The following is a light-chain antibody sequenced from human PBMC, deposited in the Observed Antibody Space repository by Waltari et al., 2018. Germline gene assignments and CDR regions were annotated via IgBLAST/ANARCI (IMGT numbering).Light chain of an antibody. CDR2: EVT. J-gene: IGLJ1*01. Sequence: QSALTQPPSASGSPGQSVTIPCTGTSSDVGAYNYVSLYQQYPGQAPKPIIYEVTNRPSGVPARFSGSKSGNTASLTVSGLQADDEADYYCCSHGGSNNFYIFGTGTTVTVL. V-gene: IGLV2-8*01. CDR3: CSHGGSNNFYI. CDR1: SSDVGAYNY.